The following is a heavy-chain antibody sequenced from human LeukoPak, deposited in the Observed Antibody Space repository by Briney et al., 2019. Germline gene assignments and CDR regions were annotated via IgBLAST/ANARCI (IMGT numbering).Heavy chain of an antibody. CDR3: ARGRRVPAAILYLTTLNDAFDI. V-gene: IGHV4-34*01. D-gene: IGHD2-2*02. CDR1: GGSFSGYY. CDR2: INHSGST. J-gene: IGHJ3*02. Sequence: NTSETLSLTCAVYGGSFSGYYWSWIRQPPGKGLEWIGEINHSGSTNYNPSLKSRVTISVDTSKNQFSLKLSSVTAADTAVYYCARGRRVPAAILYLTTLNDAFDIWGQGTMVTVSS.